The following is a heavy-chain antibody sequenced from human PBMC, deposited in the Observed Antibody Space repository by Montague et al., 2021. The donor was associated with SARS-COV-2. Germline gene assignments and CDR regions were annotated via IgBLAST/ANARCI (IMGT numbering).Heavy chain of an antibody. D-gene: IGHD3-22*01. Sequence: SLRLSCAASTSTVSSNYMSWVRQAPGKGLEWVSVIYKDGTTYYADSVKGRFTISRHNPKNTLFLQMNSLTAEDTAMYYCARTKDDYYDSSGPLDYWGQGTLVTVSS. CDR1: TSTVSSNY. CDR3: ARTKDDYYDSSGPLDY. CDR2: IYKDGTT. V-gene: IGHV3-53*04. J-gene: IGHJ4*02.